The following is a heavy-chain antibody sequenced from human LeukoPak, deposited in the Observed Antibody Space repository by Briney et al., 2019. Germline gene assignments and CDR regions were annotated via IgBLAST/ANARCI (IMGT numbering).Heavy chain of an antibody. J-gene: IGHJ4*02. Sequence: ASVKVSCKASGYTFTSYGISWVRQAPGQGLEWMGIINPTGGSTTYAQKFQGRVTMTRDTSTSTVYMELSSLRSDDTAVYYCARTAARRFDYWGQGTLVTVSS. V-gene: IGHV1-46*01. CDR1: GYTFTSYG. CDR3: ARTAARRFDY. D-gene: IGHD6-6*01. CDR2: INPTGGST.